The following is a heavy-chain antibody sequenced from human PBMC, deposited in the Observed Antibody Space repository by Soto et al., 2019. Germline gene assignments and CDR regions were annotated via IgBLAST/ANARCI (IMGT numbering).Heavy chain of an antibody. D-gene: IGHD3-10*01. CDR2: INTDGSIT. V-gene: IGHV3-74*01. J-gene: IGHJ5*02. CDR1: GFTFISYW. CDR3: GRWFGDS. Sequence: LRLSCAASGFTFISYWIHWVRQAPGKGLVWVSRINTDGSITNYADSVKGRFTVSRDNAKNTLFLQMNSLRAEDTAVYYCGRWFGDSWGQGTLVTVSS.